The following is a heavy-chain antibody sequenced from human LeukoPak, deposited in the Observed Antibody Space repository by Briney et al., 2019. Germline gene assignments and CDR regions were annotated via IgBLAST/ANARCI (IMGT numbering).Heavy chain of an antibody. V-gene: IGHV3-23*01. CDR3: AKGTRGSGTSCNDDY. D-gene: IGHD3-10*01. CDR1: GFTFSSYA. Sequence: GGSLRLSCAASGFTFSSYAMSWVRQAPGKGLEWVSTISGSGAGTYYADSVKGRFTISRDNPKNTLYLQMNSLRAEDTAIYYCAKGTRGSGTSCNDDYWGQGTLVTVSS. J-gene: IGHJ4*02. CDR2: ISGSGAGT.